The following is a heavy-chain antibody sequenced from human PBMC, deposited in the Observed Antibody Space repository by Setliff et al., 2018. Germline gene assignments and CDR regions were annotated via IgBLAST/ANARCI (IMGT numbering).Heavy chain of an antibody. CDR3: AREIRNMCYFDS. V-gene: IGHV5-51*01. D-gene: IGHD3-10*01. CDR1: GYTFTNYW. CDR2: IYPADSDT. J-gene: IGHJ4*01. Sequence: PGESLKISCKGSGYTFTNYWIAWVRQMPGKGLEYMGIIYPADSDTTYSPSFQGQVTISADKSLRTAYLQWSSLKTSDTAIYYCAREIRNMCYFDSWGRGTLVTVSS.